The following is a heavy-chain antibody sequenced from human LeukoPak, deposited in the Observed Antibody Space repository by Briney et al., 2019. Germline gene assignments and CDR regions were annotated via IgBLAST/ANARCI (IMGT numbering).Heavy chain of an antibody. J-gene: IGHJ4*02. Sequence: GSLRLSCTASGFTFGDYAMSWVRQAPGKGLEGVGFIRSKAYGGTTEYAASVKGRFTISRDDSKSLAYLQMNSLKTEDTTVYYCTRAAGDSSPFDYWGQGTLVTVSS. CDR2: IRSKAYGGTT. CDR3: TRAAGDSSPFDY. V-gene: IGHV3-49*04. CDR1: GFTFGDYA. D-gene: IGHD7-27*01.